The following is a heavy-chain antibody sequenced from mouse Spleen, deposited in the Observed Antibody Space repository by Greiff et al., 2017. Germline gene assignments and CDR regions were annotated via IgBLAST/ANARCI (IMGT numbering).Heavy chain of an antibody. Sequence: QVTLKVSGPGILQSSQTLSLTCSFSGFSLSTSGMGVSWIRQPSGKGLEWLAHIYWDDDKRYNPSLKSRLTISKDTSRNQVFLKITSVDTADTATYYCARRAGYYGSSYDTDWYFDVWGTGTTVTVSS. J-gene: IGHJ1*03. CDR3: ARRAGYYGSSYDTDWYFDV. V-gene: IGHV8-12*01. CDR1: GFSLSTSGMG. CDR2: IYWDDDK. D-gene: IGHD1-1*01.